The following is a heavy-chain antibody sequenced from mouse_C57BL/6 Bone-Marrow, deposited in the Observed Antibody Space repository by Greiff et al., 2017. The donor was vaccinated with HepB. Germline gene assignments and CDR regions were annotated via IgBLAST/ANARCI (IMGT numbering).Heavy chain of an antibody. Sequence: VQLQQSGPVLVKPGASVKMSCKASGYTFTDYYMNWVKQSPGKSLEWIGIINPYNGDTNYNQKFKGKATLTVDKSSSTAYMELNSLTSEDSAVYYCARARHARRFAYWGQGTLVTVSA. CDR1: GYTFTDYY. CDR3: ARARHARRFAY. J-gene: IGHJ3*01. CDR2: INPYNGDT. V-gene: IGHV1-19*01.